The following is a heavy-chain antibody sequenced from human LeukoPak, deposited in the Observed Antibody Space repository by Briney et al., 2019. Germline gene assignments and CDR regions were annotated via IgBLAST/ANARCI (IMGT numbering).Heavy chain of an antibody. Sequence: PSETLSLTCTVSGGSITYYYWNWIRQPDGKALEWIGRSYTSGSADYKPSLKSRVTMSLDTSKNQLSLELSSVTAADTAVYYCARGISGTTGWPIKYYFDFWGQGTPVTVSS. CDR2: SYTSGSA. D-gene: IGHD1-7*01. J-gene: IGHJ4*02. CDR3: ARGISGTTGWPIKYYFDF. CDR1: GGSITYYY. V-gene: IGHV4-4*07.